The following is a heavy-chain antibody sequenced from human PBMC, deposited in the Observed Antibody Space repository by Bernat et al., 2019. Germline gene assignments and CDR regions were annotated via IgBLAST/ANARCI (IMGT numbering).Heavy chain of an antibody. CDR3: ATDLGLVGGEGYYYYGMDV. J-gene: IGHJ6*02. Sequence: QVQLVQSGAEVKKPGASVKVSCKVSGYTLTELSMHWVRQAPGKGLEWMGGFDPEDGETIYAQKFQGRVTMTEDTSTDTAYMELSSLRSEDTAVYYCATDLGLVGGEGYYYYGMDVWGQGTTVTVSS. CDR2: FDPEDGET. CDR1: GYTLTELS. V-gene: IGHV1-24*01. D-gene: IGHD3-10*01.